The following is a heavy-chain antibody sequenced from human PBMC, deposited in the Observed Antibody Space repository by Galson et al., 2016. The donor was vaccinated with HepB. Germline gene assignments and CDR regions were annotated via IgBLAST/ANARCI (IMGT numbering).Heavy chain of an antibody. V-gene: IGHV3-21*01. CDR3: ARVSPVDYYYYMDV. J-gene: IGHJ6*03. CDR2: ISGRSSYI. Sequence: ISGRSSYIYYADSVEGRFTVSRDNAKNSLYLQMNSLRAEDTAVYYCARVSPVDYYYYMDVWGRGTTVTVS.